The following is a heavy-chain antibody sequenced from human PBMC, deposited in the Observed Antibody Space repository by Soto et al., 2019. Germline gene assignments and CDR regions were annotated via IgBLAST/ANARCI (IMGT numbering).Heavy chain of an antibody. CDR1: GFSFSTYA. J-gene: IGHJ3*02. V-gene: IGHV3-30-3*01. CDR3: ARETTPSGFDI. D-gene: IGHD1-1*01. Sequence: QVQLVESGGGVVQPGTSLRLSCAASGFSFSTYAMHWVRQAPGKGLEWVTVLSSDGSNTYYADSVKGRFTIYRDYSKNTLYLQMNSLRAEDTAAYYCARETTPSGFDIWGQGTMVTVSS. CDR2: LSSDGSNT.